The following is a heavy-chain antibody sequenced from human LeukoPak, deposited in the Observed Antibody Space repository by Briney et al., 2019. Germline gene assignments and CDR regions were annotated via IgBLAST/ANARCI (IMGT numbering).Heavy chain of an antibody. D-gene: IGHD3-22*01. CDR1: GGSISSSSYY. CDR3: ARRGLSITMIVVVRAFDI. J-gene: IGHJ3*02. V-gene: IGHV4-39*07. Sequence: SETLSLTCTVSGGSISSSSYYWGWIRQPPGKGLEWIGSIYYSGSTYYNPSLKSRVTISVDKSKNQFSLKLSSVTAADTAVYYCARRGLSITMIVVVRAFDIWGQGTMVTVSS. CDR2: IYYSGST.